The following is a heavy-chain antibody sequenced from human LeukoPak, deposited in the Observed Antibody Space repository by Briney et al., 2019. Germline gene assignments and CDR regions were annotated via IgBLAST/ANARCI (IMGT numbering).Heavy chain of an antibody. J-gene: IGHJ4*02. Sequence: GASVKVSCKASGFTFTSSAVQWVRQARGQRLEWIGWIVVGSGNTNYAQKLQGRVTMTTDTSTSTAYMELRSLRSDDTAVYYCARDVYSIAAAGTFDYWGQGTLVTVSS. CDR1: GFTFTSSA. CDR3: ARDVYSIAAAGTFDY. D-gene: IGHD6-13*01. V-gene: IGHV1-58*01. CDR2: IVVGSGNT.